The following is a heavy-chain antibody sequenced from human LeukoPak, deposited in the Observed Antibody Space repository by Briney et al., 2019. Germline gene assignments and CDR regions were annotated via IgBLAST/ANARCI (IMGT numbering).Heavy chain of an antibody. CDR1: GASISGGSYY. CDR3: ARRRAAAGTGYFDY. V-gene: IGHV4-61*02. Sequence: SETLSLTCTVSGASISGGSYYWSWIRQPAGKGLEWIGRIYTTGSTNYNPSLKSRVTISVDTSKNQFSLKLSSVTAADTAVYYCARRRAAAGTGYFDYWGQGTLVTVSS. J-gene: IGHJ4*02. D-gene: IGHD6-13*01. CDR2: IYTTGST.